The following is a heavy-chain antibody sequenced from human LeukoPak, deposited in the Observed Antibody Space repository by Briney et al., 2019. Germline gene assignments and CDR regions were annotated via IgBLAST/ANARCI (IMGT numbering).Heavy chain of an antibody. D-gene: IGHD2-2*02. J-gene: IGHJ5*02. CDR1: GGSFSGYC. CDR3: ARGRVVVVPAAIFSGWFDP. Sequence: SETLSLTCAVYGGSFSGYCWSWIRQPPGKGLEWIGEINHSGSTNYNPSLKSRVTISVDTSKNQFSLKLSSVTAADTAVYYCARGRVVVVPAAIFSGWFDPWGQGTLVTVSS. V-gene: IGHV4-34*01. CDR2: INHSGST.